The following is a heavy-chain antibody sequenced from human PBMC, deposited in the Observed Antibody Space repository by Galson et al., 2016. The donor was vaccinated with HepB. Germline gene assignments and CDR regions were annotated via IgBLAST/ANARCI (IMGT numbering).Heavy chain of an antibody. Sequence: SLRLSCAASGFTFDDYAMHWVRQGPGKGLEWVSGISWNSGSIGYADSVKGRFTISRDNAKNSLFLQMNSLRVEDTALYYCAKGRYGETGYYYNAMEVWGQGTTVTVSS. J-gene: IGHJ6*02. CDR3: AKGRYGETGYYYNAMEV. D-gene: IGHD4-17*01. CDR1: GFTFDDYA. V-gene: IGHV3-9*01. CDR2: ISWNSGSI.